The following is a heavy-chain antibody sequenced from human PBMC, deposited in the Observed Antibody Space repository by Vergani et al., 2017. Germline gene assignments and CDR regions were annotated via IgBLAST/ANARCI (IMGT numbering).Heavy chain of an antibody. D-gene: IGHD7-27*01. V-gene: IGHV3-15*01. CDR1: GFSFSNAW. CDR3: TTLSPNWAHW. J-gene: IGHJ4*02. Sequence: EVQLVESGGGLVKPGGSLRLSCAASGFSFSNAWMTWVRQGPGKGLEWVGRIKSQIDGGTTDYAAPVKGRFTISGDDSTNMLYLHMNSLKTEDTAVYYCTTLSPNWAHWWGQGTLVNVSS. CDR2: IKSQIDGGTT.